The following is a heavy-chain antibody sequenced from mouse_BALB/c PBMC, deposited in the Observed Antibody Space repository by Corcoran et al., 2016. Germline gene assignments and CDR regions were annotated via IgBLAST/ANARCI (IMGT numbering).Heavy chain of an antibody. Sequence: EVQLPQSGPELVKPGASVKMSCKASGYTFTSYVMHWVKQKPGQGLEWIGYINPYNDGTKYNEKFKGKATLTSDKSSSTAYMELSSLTSEDSAGYYWARDADGYVYYYAMDYWGQGTSVTVSS. CDR2: INPYNDGT. CDR3: ARDADGYVYYYAMDY. J-gene: IGHJ4*01. CDR1: GYTFTSYV. D-gene: IGHD2-3*01. V-gene: IGHV1S136*01.